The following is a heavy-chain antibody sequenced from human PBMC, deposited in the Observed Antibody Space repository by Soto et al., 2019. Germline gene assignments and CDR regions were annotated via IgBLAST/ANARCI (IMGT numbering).Heavy chain of an antibody. CDR2: IPYDGSHQ. Sequence: QVHLVESGGGVVQPGRSLRLSCAASGFTFSSHGMHWIRQAPGKGLEWVAVIPYDGSHQYYADSVKGRFSISRDNSKNTLYRQMNSLRAEDKAVSYCAKLRVLEWEVQESDYWGQGTLVSVSS. V-gene: IGHV3-30*18. J-gene: IGHJ4*02. CDR3: AKLRVLEWEVQESDY. D-gene: IGHD3-3*01. CDR1: GFTFSSHG.